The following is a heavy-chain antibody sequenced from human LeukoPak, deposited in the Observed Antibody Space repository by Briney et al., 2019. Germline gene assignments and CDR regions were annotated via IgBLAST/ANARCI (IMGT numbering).Heavy chain of an antibody. J-gene: IGHJ3*02. CDR3: ARDSSRQLVPYAFDI. Sequence: PSETLSLTCTVSGYSISSGYYWGWIRQPPGKGLGWIGSIYHSGSTYYNPSLKSRVTISVDTSKNQFSLKLSSVTAADTAVYYCARDSSRQLVPYAFDIWGQGTMVTVSS. D-gene: IGHD6-13*01. V-gene: IGHV4-38-2*02. CDR1: GYSISSGYY. CDR2: IYHSGST.